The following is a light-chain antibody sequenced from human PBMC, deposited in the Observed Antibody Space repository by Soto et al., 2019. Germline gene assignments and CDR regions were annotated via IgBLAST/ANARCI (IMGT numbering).Light chain of an antibody. CDR1: QSVSSSY. J-gene: IGKJ1*01. CDR3: KQYDSSTWT. V-gene: IGKV3-20*01. CDR2: GAY. Sequence: EIVLAQSPGTLSLSPGERATLSCRASQSVSSSYLAWYQQKPGQAPRLVIYGAYNRATGIPDRFGGSGSGTDFTPTISRLEPEVFAVFSCKQYDSSTWTFAQGTKV.